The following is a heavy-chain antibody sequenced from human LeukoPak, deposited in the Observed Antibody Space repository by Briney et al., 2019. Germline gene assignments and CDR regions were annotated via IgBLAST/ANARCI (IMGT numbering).Heavy chain of an antibody. CDR3: ARAPYIRSWYQLPRGEDY. Sequence: ASETLSLTCAVSGGSFNGYFWTWIRQPPGKGLEWIGEITNTGDTKYNPSLNNRVTIAVDTSKRQFSLRLTSVTAADTAIYYCARAPYIRSWYQLPRGEDYWGQGTLVTVSS. D-gene: IGHD2-2*01. CDR2: ITNTGDT. J-gene: IGHJ4*02. CDR1: GGSFNGYF. V-gene: IGHV4-34*01.